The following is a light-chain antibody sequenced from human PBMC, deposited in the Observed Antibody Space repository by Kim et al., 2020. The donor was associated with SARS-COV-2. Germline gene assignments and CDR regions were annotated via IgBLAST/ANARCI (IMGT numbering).Light chain of an antibody. V-gene: IGLV3-1*01. CDR1: KLGDKY. J-gene: IGLJ2*01. CDR3: QAWDSSTGV. Sequence: SVTPGLTASITFSGDKLGDKYACWYQQKPGQSPVLVIYQDSKRPSGIPERFSGSNSGNTATLTISGTQAMDEADYYCQAWDSSTGVFGGGTQLTVL. CDR2: QDS.